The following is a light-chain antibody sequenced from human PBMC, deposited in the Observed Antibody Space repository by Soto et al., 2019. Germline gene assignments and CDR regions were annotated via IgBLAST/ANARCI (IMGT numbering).Light chain of an antibody. J-gene: IGKJ1*01. Sequence: EIVLTQFPATLSLSPGERATLSCRASQTISSTYLAWYQQKPGQAPRLLIYGASNRATGIPDRFSGGGSGTDFTLTISRLEPEDFAVYYCQQSVGSRTFGQGTKVDI. V-gene: IGKV3-20*01. CDR1: QTISSTY. CDR2: GAS. CDR3: QQSVGSRT.